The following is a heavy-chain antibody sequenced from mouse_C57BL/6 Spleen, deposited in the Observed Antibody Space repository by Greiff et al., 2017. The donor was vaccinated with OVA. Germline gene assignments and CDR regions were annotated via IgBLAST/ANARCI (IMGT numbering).Heavy chain of an antibody. Sequence: VQLQQSGPELVKPGASVKISCKASGYAFSSSWMNWVKQRPGKGLEWIGRIYPGDGDTNYNGKFKGKATLTADKSSSTAYMQLSSLTTEDSAVYFCAKSNNEGAPMDYWGQGTSVTVSS. J-gene: IGHJ4*01. CDR3: AKSNNEGAPMDY. CDR2: IYPGDGDT. V-gene: IGHV1-82*01. CDR1: GYAFSSSW. D-gene: IGHD2-5*01.